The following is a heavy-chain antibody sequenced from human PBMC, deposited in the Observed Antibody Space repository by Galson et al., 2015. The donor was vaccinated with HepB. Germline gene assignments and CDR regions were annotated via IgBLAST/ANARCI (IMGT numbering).Heavy chain of an antibody. Sequence: SLRLSCAASGFTFSNAWMSWVRQAPGKGLEWVGRIKSKTDGGTTDYAAPVKGRFTISRDDSKNTLYLQMNSLKTEDTAVYYCTTEDPREQWELRNDAFDIWGQGTMVTVSS. V-gene: IGHV3-15*01. D-gene: IGHD1-26*01. CDR2: IKSKTDGGTT. CDR3: TTEDPREQWELRNDAFDI. J-gene: IGHJ3*02. CDR1: GFTFSNAW.